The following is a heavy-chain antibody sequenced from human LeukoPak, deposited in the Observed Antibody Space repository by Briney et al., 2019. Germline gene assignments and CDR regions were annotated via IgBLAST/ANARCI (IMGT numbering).Heavy chain of an antibody. CDR2: INHSGCT. Sequence: PSQTLSLTCAVYGGSFRGYYWSWIRQPPGKGLEWIGEINHSGCTNYNPSLKSRVTISVDTSKTQFSLKLSSVTAADTAVYSCARGRYGDYERYFDYWGQGTLVTVSS. V-gene: IGHV4-34*01. CDR1: GGSFRGYY. D-gene: IGHD4-17*01. CDR3: ARGRYGDYERYFDY. J-gene: IGHJ4*02.